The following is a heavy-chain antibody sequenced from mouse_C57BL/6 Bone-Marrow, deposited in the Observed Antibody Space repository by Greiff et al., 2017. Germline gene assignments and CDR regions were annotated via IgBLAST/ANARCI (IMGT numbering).Heavy chain of an antibody. CDR1: GYTFTSYW. Sequence: VQLQQSGAELVKPGASVKMSCKASGYTFTSYWITWVKQRPGQGLAWIGDIYPGSGSTNYNEKFKSKATLTVDTSSSTAYMQLSSLTSEDSAVYYCARKASGSSYDWYFDVWGTGTTVTVSS. V-gene: IGHV1-55*01. J-gene: IGHJ1*03. D-gene: IGHD1-1*01. CDR2: IYPGSGST. CDR3: ARKASGSSYDWYFDV.